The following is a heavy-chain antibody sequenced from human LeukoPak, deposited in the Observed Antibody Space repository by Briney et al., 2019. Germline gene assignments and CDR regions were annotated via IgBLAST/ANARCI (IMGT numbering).Heavy chain of an antibody. Sequence: PSETLSLTCAVSGGSISSGGYSWSWIRQPPGKGLEWIGYIYHSGSTYYNPSLKSRVTISVDRSKNQFSLKLSSVTAADTAVYYCARDKSRGGQYHDYWGQGTLVTVSS. V-gene: IGHV4-30-2*01. CDR1: GGSISSGGYS. D-gene: IGHD2-2*01. CDR2: IYHSGST. CDR3: ARDKSRGGQYHDY. J-gene: IGHJ4*02.